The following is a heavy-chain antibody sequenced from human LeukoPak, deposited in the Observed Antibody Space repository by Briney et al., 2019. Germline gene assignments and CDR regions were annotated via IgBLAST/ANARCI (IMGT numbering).Heavy chain of an antibody. D-gene: IGHD3-3*01. J-gene: IGHJ6*03. V-gene: IGHV3-20*04. CDR2: INWNGGST. CDR1: GFTFDDYG. Sequence: AGGSLRLSCAASGFTFDDYGMSWVRQAPGKGLEWVSGINWNGGSTGYADSVKGRFTISRDNAKNSLYLQMNSLRAEDTALYYCARVGESTRTYYDFGSPRLYYMDVWGKGTTVTVSS. CDR3: ARVGESTRTYYDFGSPRLYYMDV.